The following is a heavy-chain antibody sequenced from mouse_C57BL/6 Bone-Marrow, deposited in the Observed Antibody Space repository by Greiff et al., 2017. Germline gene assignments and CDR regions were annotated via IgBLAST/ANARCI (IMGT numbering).Heavy chain of an antibody. V-gene: IGHV6-6*01. D-gene: IGHD1-1*01. Sequence: EVMLVESGGGLVQPGGSMTLSCAASGFTFSDAWMDWVRQSPEKGLEWVAEIRNKANNHATYYAESVKGRFTISRDDSKSSVYLQMNSLRAEDTGIYYCTRLLRSAWFAYWGQGTLVTVSA. CDR2: IRNKANNHAT. CDR3: TRLLRSAWFAY. CDR1: GFTFSDAW. J-gene: IGHJ3*01.